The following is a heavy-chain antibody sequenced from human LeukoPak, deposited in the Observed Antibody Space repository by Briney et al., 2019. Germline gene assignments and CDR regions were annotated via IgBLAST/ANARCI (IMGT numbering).Heavy chain of an antibody. D-gene: IGHD3-3*01. J-gene: IGHJ4*02. Sequence: PGGSPRLSCAASGFTFSSYSMNWVRQAPGKGLEWVSSISSSSSYIYYADSVKGRFTISRDNAKNSLYLQMNSLRAEDTAVYYCARDWSGVAARLGYYFDYWGQGTLVTVSS. CDR3: ARDWSGVAARLGYYFDY. CDR1: GFTFSSYS. V-gene: IGHV3-21*01. CDR2: ISSSSSYI.